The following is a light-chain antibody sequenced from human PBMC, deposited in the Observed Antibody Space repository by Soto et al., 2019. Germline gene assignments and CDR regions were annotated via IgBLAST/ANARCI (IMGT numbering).Light chain of an antibody. CDR3: QQYGSSGT. CDR2: GAS. CDR1: QSVSNNY. V-gene: IGKV3-20*01. Sequence: ETMMTQSPDTLSVSLGERATLSCMASQSVSNNYLAWYQQKPGQAPRLLIYGASNRATGIPDRFSGSGSGTDFTLTISRLEPEDFAVYYCQQYGSSGTFGQGTKVDIK. J-gene: IGKJ1*01.